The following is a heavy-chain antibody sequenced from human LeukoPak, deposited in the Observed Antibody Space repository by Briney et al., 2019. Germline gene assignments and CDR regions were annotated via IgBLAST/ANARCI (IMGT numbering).Heavy chain of an antibody. J-gene: IGHJ5*02. CDR1: GGTFSSYA. Sequence: ASVKVSCKASGGTFSSYAISWVRQAPGQGLEWMGRIIPILGIANYAQKFQGRVTITADKSTSTAYMELSSLRSEDTAVYYCARVGLATVTTVFDPWGQGTLVTVSS. CDR2: IIPILGIA. CDR3: ARVGLATVTTVFDP. D-gene: IGHD4-17*01. V-gene: IGHV1-69*04.